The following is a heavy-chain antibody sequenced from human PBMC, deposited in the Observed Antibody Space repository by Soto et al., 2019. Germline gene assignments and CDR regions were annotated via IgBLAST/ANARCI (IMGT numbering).Heavy chain of an antibody. J-gene: IGHJ6*02. D-gene: IGHD5-12*01. Sequence: RGGFYGSWIRKPKRKGLEWLGYIYSSGSTTSNPSLKSRVTLSVDTSKNQFSLKLSSVTAADTAVYYCARVWVDIVATIPYYYYYGMDVWGQGTTVTVSS. CDR1: RGGFY. CDR2: IYSSGST. V-gene: IGHV4-61*08. CDR3: ARVWVDIVATIPYYYYYGMDV.